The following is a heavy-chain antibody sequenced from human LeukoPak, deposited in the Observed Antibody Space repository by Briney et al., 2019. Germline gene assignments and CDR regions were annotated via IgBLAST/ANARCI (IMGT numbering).Heavy chain of an antibody. D-gene: IGHD6-19*01. CDR1: GFTFDDYA. V-gene: IGHV3-43*02. CDR2: ISGDGSRT. Sequence: RAGGSLRLSCAASGFTFDDYAMHWVRQAPGKGLELVSLISGDGSRTYYADSVKGRFTISRDNSKNSLYLQMNSLRTEDTAFYYCAKVRPTRFVESSGWLELGYWGQGTLVTVSS. J-gene: IGHJ4*02. CDR3: AKVRPTRFVESSGWLELGY.